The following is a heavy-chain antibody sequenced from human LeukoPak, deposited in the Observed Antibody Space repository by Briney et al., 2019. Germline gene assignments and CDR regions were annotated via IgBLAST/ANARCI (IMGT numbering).Heavy chain of an antibody. V-gene: IGHV4-39*01. Sequence: SETLSLTCTVSGGSIISSDYHWGWVRQPPGKGLEWIGTISYSGNTDYNQSLRSRVTISVDTSNNQFSLRLGSVTAADTAVYHCARHCCSAPSKRVFDIWGQGTMVTVSS. J-gene: IGHJ3*02. D-gene: IGHD2-15*01. CDR2: ISYSGNT. CDR3: ARHCCSAPSKRVFDI. CDR1: GGSIISSDYH.